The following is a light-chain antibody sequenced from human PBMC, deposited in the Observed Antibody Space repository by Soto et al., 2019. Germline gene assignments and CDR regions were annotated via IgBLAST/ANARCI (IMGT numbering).Light chain of an antibody. J-gene: IGLJ2*01. CDR1: SSDVGGYNS. V-gene: IGLV2-14*01. CDR3: SSYTSSSTGV. Sequence: QSALTQPRSVSGSPGQSVTISCTGTSSDVGGYNSVAWYQHNPGKAPKLMIYDVSNRPSGVSSRFSGSKSGNTASLTISGLQAEDEADYYCSSYTSSSTGVFGGGTKLTVL. CDR2: DVS.